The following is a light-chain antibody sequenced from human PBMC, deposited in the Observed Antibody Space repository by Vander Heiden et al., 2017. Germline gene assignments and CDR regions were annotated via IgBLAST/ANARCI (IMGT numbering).Light chain of an antibody. V-gene: IGKV1-5*03. CDR1: QSVSSW. Sequence: DIPMTQSPSTLSASVGDRVTITCRASQSVSSWLAWYQQKPGEAPRLLIYKASNLGSGVPSRFSGSGSGTEFTLTISSLQPDDSATYSCQHYNTYSYTFGQGTKLEIK. CDR3: QHYNTYSYT. J-gene: IGKJ2*01. CDR2: KAS.